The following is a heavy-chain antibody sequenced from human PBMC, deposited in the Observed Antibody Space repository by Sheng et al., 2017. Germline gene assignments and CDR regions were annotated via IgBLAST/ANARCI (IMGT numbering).Heavy chain of an antibody. D-gene: IGHD3-10*01. J-gene: IGHJ4*02. V-gene: IGHV3-23*04. Sequence: EVQLVESGGGLVQPGGSLRLSCAASGFTFSSYAMSWVRQAPGKGLEWVSAISGSGGSTYYADSVKGRFTISRDNSKNTLYLQMNSLRAEDTAVYYCAKCPKGYYGSGDPFDYWGQGTLVTVSS. CDR1: GFTFSSYA. CDR3: AKCPKGYYGSGDPFDY. CDR2: ISGSGGST.